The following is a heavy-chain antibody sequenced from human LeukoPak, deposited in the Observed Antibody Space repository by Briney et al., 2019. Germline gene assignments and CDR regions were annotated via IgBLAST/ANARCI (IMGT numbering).Heavy chain of an antibody. CDR3: ARQGDYDILTCYSYYFDY. CDR2: IYYSGST. J-gene: IGHJ4*02. Sequence: SETLSLTCTVSGGSISSSSYYWGWIRQPPGKGLEWIGSIYYSGSTYYNPSLKSRVTISVDTSKNQFSLKMSSVTAADTAVYYCARQGDYDILTCYSYYFDYWSQGSLVTVSS. D-gene: IGHD3-9*01. V-gene: IGHV4-39*01. CDR1: GGSISSSSYY.